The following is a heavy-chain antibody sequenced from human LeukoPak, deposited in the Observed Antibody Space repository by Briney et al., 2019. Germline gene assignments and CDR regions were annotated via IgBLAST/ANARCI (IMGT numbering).Heavy chain of an antibody. CDR2: IIPIFGTP. CDR1: GGIFTYYS. D-gene: IGHD1-26*01. CDR3: ARVGGWHNSGNYLFDY. J-gene: IGHJ4*02. V-gene: IGHV1-69*13. Sequence: SVKVSCKASGGIFTYYSISWVRQAPGQGLEWMGGIIPIFGTPNYAQEFQGRLTITADESTTTAYMELSSLRSEDTAMYYCARVGGWHNSGNYLFDYWGQGTLVTVSS.